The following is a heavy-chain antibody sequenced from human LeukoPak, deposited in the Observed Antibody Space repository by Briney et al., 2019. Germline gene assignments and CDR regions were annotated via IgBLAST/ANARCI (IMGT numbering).Heavy chain of an antibody. J-gene: IGHJ4*02. Sequence: SETLSLTCAVYGGSFSGYYWSWIRQPPGKGLEWIGEINHSRSTNYNPSLKSRVTISVDTSKNQFSLKLSSVTAADTAVYYCARDLIVPDAMTGSGSYSTDYWGQGTLATVSS. D-gene: IGHD3-10*01. CDR3: ARDLIVPDAMTGSGSYSTDY. CDR2: INHSRST. CDR1: GGSFSGYY. V-gene: IGHV4-34*01.